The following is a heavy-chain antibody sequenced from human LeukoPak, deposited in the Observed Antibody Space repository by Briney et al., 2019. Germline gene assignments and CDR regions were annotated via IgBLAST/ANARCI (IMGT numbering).Heavy chain of an antibody. Sequence: PSETLSLTCAVYGGSFSGYYWGWIRQPPGKGLEWIGTIHYSGSPYYNPSLKSRVTTSVDTSKNQFSLRLSSVTATDTAMYYCARHGWDYPSGTYYTFDPWGQGTLVTVSS. V-gene: IGHV4-34*01. CDR1: GGSFSGYY. D-gene: IGHD3-10*01. CDR3: ARHGWDYPSGTYYTFDP. CDR2: IHYSGSP. J-gene: IGHJ5*02.